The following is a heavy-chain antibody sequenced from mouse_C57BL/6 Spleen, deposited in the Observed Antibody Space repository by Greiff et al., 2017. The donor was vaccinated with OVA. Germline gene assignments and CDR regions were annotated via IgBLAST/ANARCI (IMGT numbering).Heavy chain of an antibody. V-gene: IGHV1-85*01. Sequence: VQLQQSGPELVKPGASVKLSCKASGYTFTSYDINWVKQRPGQGLEWIGWIYPRDGSTKYNEKFKGKATLTVDTSSSTAYMELHSLTSEDSAVYFCARSKSNYVDYAMDYWGQGTSVTVSS. CDR2: IYPRDGST. J-gene: IGHJ4*01. D-gene: IGHD2-5*01. CDR3: ARSKSNYVDYAMDY. CDR1: GYTFTSYD.